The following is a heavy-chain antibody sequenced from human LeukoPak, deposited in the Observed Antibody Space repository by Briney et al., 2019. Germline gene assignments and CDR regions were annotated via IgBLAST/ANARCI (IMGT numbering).Heavy chain of an antibody. J-gene: IGHJ5*02. CDR2: IYPGDSDT. Sequence: GESLQISCQGSGYSFTSYWIGWVRQMPGKGLEWMGIIYPGDSDTRYSPSFQGQVTISADKSISTAYLQWSSLKASDTAMYYCARQYCSSTSCYTSWFNPWGQGTLVTVSS. CDR3: ARQYCSSTSCYTSWFNP. CDR1: GYSFTSYW. V-gene: IGHV5-51*01. D-gene: IGHD2-2*02.